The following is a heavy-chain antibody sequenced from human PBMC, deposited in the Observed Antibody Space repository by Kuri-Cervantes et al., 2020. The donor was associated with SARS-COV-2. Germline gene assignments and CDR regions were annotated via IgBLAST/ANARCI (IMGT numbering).Heavy chain of an antibody. CDR2: TSSNGGST. CDR3: VKDHAAAGTTYFDY. Sequence: GESLKISCSASGFTFSSYAMHWVRQAPGKGLEYVSATSSNGGSTYYADSVKGRFTISRDNSKNTLYLQMSSLRAEDTAVYYCVKDHAAAGTTYFDYWGQGTLVTVSS. V-gene: IGHV3-64D*08. CDR1: GFTFSSYA. D-gene: IGHD6-13*01. J-gene: IGHJ4*02.